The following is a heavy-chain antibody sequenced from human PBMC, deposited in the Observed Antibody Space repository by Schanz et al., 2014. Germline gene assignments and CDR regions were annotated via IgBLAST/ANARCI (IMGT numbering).Heavy chain of an antibody. J-gene: IGHJ3*02. CDR1: GITFSSHS. CDR2: IYIGGNT. D-gene: IGHD3-10*01. Sequence: PGGSLRLSCAASGITFSSHSFNWVRQAPGKGLEWVSFIYIGGNTYYADSVKGRFTISRDNSKNTLYLQMNSLRAEDTAVYYCAKGRFGELSAFDIWGQGTMVTVSS. CDR3: AKGRFGELSAFDI. V-gene: IGHV3-66*01.